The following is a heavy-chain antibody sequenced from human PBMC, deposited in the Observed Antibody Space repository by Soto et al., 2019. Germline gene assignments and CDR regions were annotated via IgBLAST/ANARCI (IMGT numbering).Heavy chain of an antibody. D-gene: IGHD1-1*01. CDR2: ISAHNGNT. Sequence: QVHLVQSGAEVKKPGASVKVSCKGSGYAFITYGITWVRQAPGQGLEWMGWISAHNGNTNYAQKLQGRVTVTRDTSTSTAYMELRSRRSDDTAVYYCARGRYGDYWGQGALVTVSS. J-gene: IGHJ4*02. CDR1: GYAFITYG. V-gene: IGHV1-18*01. CDR3: ARGRYGDY.